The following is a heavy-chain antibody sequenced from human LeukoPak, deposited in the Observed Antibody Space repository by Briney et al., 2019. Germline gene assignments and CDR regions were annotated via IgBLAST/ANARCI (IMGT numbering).Heavy chain of an antibody. CDR3: ARDEGSRYFDL. J-gene: IGHJ2*01. CDR2: IYYSGST. V-gene: IGHV4-59*12. CDR1: GGSISSYY. Sequence: SETLSLTCTVSGGSISSYYWSWIRQPPGKGLEWIGYIYYSGSTYYNPSLKSRVTISVDTSKNQFSLKLSSVTAADTAVYYCARDEGSRYFDLWGRGTLVTVSS.